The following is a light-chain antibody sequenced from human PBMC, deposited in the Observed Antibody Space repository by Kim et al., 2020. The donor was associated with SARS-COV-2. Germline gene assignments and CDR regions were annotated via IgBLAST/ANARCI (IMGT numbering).Light chain of an antibody. CDR2: RDS. J-gene: IGLJ3*02. CDR3: QVWDSSTAWV. V-gene: IGLV3-9*01. Sequence: VALGQTARIPCGGNNIGSKNVHWYQQKPGQAPVLVIYRDSNRPSGIPERFSGSNSGNTATLTISRAQAGDEADYYCQVWDSSTAWVFGGGTQLTVL. CDR1: NIGSKN.